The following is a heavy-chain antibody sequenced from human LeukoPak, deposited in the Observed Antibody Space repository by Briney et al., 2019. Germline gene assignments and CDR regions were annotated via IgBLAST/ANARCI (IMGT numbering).Heavy chain of an antibody. CDR3: ASLYYDSSGYYPHYFDY. CDR1: GGSISSSSYY. V-gene: IGHV4-39*07. D-gene: IGHD3-22*01. J-gene: IGHJ4*02. CDR2: IYYSGST. Sequence: SETLSLTCTVSGGSISSSSYYWGWLRQPPGKGLEWIGSIYYSGSTYYNPSLKSRVTISVDTSKNQFSLKLSSVTAADTAVYYCASLYYDSSGYYPHYFDYWGQGTLVTVSS.